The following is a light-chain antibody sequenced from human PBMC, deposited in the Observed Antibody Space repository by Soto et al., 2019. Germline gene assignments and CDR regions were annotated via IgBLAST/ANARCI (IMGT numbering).Light chain of an antibody. Sequence: QSVLTQPPSVSGAPGQRVTISCTGSSSNIGAGYDVHWYQQLPGTAPKLLIYGNGNRPSGVPDRFSGSKSGTSASLAITGSQAEDEADYYCQSYDSSLSGSVFGGGTKLNVL. CDR1: SSNIGAGYD. V-gene: IGLV1-40*01. CDR3: QSYDSSLSGSV. CDR2: GNG. J-gene: IGLJ3*02.